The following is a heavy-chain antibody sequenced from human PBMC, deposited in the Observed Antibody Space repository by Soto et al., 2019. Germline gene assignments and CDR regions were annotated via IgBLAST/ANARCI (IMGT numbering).Heavy chain of an antibody. CDR3: ARDHHAGRGPGGFDY. CDR2: ISSSSSTI. J-gene: IGHJ4*02. V-gene: IGHV3-48*02. Sequence: PGGSLRLSCAASGFTFSSYSRNWVRQAPGKGLEWVSYISSSSSTIYYADSVKGRFTISRDNAKNSLYLQMNSLRDEDTAVYYCARDHHAGRGPGGFDYWGQGTLVTVSS. CDR1: GFTFSSYS. D-gene: IGHD6-13*01.